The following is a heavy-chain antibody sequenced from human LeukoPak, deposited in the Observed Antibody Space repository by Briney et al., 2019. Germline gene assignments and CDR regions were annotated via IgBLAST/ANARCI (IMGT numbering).Heavy chain of an antibody. J-gene: IGHJ6*03. V-gene: IGHV1-18*01. D-gene: IGHD3-10*01. CDR1: GYTFTSYG. CDR2: ISGNDENA. Sequence: ASVKVSCKASGYTFTSYGISWGRQTPGQGLEGMGGISGNDENADYAQKFQGRVTLTTDTSTSTAYMELSGLRADDTAVNYCAREMLWFGDLLTYFLDVWGKGTTAIVSS. CDR3: AREMLWFGDLLTYFLDV.